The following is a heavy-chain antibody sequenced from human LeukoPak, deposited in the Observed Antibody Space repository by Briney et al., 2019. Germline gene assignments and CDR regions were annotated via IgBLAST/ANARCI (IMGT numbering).Heavy chain of an antibody. D-gene: IGHD6-13*01. V-gene: IGHV4-59*01. Sequence: PSETLSLTCTVSGGSISSYYWSWIRQPPGKGLEWIGYIYYSGSTNYNPSLKSRVTISVDTSKNQFSLKLSSVTAADTAVYYCARILKPGIAADWGQGTLVTVSS. J-gene: IGHJ4*02. CDR1: GGSISSYY. CDR3: ARILKPGIAAD. CDR2: IYYSGST.